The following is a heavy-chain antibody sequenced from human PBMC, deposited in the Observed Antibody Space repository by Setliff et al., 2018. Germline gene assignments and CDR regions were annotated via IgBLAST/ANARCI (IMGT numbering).Heavy chain of an antibody. J-gene: IGHJ4*02. CDR1: GASTNGGDYY. D-gene: IGHD3-10*01. Sequence: SETLSLTCTVSGASTNGGDYYWSWIRQRPGKALEYIGYVDFSGKTDYNPSLKSRLTMSFDTSKNQFSLRLRSVSAADTAVYFCARRYFDSGSYFYFDYWGQGTLVTVSS. CDR2: VDFSGKT. V-gene: IGHV4-30-4*08. CDR3: ARRYFDSGSYFYFDY.